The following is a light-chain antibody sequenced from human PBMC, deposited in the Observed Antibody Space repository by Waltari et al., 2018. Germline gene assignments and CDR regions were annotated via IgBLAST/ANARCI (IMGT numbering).Light chain of an antibody. J-gene: IGKJ2*01. Sequence: EIVMTQSPVTLSVSPGERAALSCRSSQSVRTNLAWYQQRPGQTPRLLIYGASTRAAEIPARVSGSGSGTEFTLTISSLQSEDFAVYSCQQYNDWPYTFGQGTKLEI. CDR3: QQYNDWPYT. CDR2: GAS. V-gene: IGKV3-15*01. CDR1: QSVRTN.